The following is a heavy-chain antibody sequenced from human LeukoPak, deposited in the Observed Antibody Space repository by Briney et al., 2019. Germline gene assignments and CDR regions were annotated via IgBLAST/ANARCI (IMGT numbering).Heavy chain of an antibody. CDR3: ARVFGAAGTESSDY. V-gene: IGHV3-11*01. D-gene: IGHD6-13*01. CDR2: ISSSGSTI. Sequence: GGSLRLSCTASGFTFGDYAMSWFRQAPGKGLEWVSYISSSGSTIYYADSVKGRFTISRDNAKNSLYLQMNSLRAEDTAVYYCARVFGAAGTESSDYWGQGTLVTVSS. CDR1: GFTFGDYA. J-gene: IGHJ4*02.